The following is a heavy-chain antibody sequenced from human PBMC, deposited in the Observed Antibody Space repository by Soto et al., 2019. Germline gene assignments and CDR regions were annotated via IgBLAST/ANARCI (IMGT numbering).Heavy chain of an antibody. CDR1: GYTFTSYG. CDR2: ISAYNGNT. Sequence: ASVKVSCKASGYTFTSYGISWVRQAPGQGLEWMGLISAYNGNTNYAQKPQGRVTMTTDTSTSTAYMELRSLRSDDTAVYYCARALRHSEVIVVVVAAANYYYYGMDVWGQGTTVTVSS. D-gene: IGHD2-15*01. J-gene: IGHJ6*02. V-gene: IGHV1-18*01. CDR3: ARALRHSEVIVVVVAAANYYYYGMDV.